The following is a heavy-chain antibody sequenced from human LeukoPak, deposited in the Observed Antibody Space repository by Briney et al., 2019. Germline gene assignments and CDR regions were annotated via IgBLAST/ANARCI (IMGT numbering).Heavy chain of an antibody. CDR2: IRYDGYKK. J-gene: IGHJ4*02. CDR3: ARNAHSFDSSGYYFYF. V-gene: IGHV3-30*02. CDR1: GFTLSEYG. D-gene: IGHD3-22*01. Sequence: GGSLRLSCAASGFTLSEYGMHWVRQAPGKGLEWITFIRYDGYKKYYIDSVKGRFTTSRDNSKNTVSLQMSSLRVEDTAVYYCARNAHSFDSSGYYFYFWGQGTRVTVSS.